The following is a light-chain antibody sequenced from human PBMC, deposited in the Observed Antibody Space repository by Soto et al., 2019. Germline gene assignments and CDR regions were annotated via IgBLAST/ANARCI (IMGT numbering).Light chain of an antibody. V-gene: IGLV2-14*01. Sequence: QSALTQPASVSGSPGQSITISCAGTSSDIGGYNYVSWYQQYPGKAPKLIIYGVSNRPSGISYRFSGSKSGNTASLTISGLQAEDEADYYCSSFSSGTTLFVFGGGTKVTVL. CDR3: SSFSSGTTLFV. J-gene: IGLJ1*01. CDR2: GVS. CDR1: SSDIGGYNY.